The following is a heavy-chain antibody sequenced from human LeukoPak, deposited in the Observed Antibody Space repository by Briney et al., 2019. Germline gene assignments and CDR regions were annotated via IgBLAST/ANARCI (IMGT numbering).Heavy chain of an antibody. CDR1: GGTFSSYA. V-gene: IGHV1-69*05. Sequence: ASVKVSCKASGGTFSSYAISWVRQAPGQGLEWMGGIIPIFGTANYAQKFRGRVTITTDESTSTAYMELSRLRSDDTAVYYCARGSSSSPRDAFDIWGQGTMVTVSS. CDR3: ARGSSSSPRDAFDI. CDR2: IIPIFGTA. J-gene: IGHJ3*02. D-gene: IGHD6-6*01.